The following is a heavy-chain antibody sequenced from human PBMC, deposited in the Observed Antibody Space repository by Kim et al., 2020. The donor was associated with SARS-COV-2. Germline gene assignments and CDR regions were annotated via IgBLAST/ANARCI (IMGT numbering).Heavy chain of an antibody. J-gene: IGHJ4*02. CDR3: ARDGYGDYVY. Sequence: GTANYAQKFQGRVTITADESTSTAYMEVSSLRSEDTAVYYCARDGYGDYVYWGQGTLVTVSS. CDR2: GTA. V-gene: IGHV1-69*01. D-gene: IGHD4-17*01.